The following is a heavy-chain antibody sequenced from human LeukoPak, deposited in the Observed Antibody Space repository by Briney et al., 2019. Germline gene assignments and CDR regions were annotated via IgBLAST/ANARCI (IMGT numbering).Heavy chain of an antibody. CDR2: ISSTNAI. CDR3: ARDDKWAFDY. CDR1: GFTFANYA. D-gene: IGHD1-26*01. V-gene: IGHV3-69-1*02. Sequence: GGSLRLSCAASGFTFANYAMNWFRHTPGKGLEWLSYISSTNAIYYADSVKGRFTIFRDNAKESLYLQMNSLRAEDTAVYYCARDDKWAFDYWGQGTLVTVSS. J-gene: IGHJ4*02.